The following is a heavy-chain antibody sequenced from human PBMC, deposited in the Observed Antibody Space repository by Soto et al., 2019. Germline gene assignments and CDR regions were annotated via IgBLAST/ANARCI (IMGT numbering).Heavy chain of an antibody. CDR2: IYNSGIT. CDR1: GGSVSSGSHY. CDR3: ARSSDAGCSGGSCYVAYGMDV. Sequence: PSETLSLTCTVSGGSVSSGSHYWGWSRQSPGKGLEWIGYIYNSGITKYNATLKSRVTISVDTSKNQFSLRLISVTAADTAVYYCARSSDAGCSGGSCYVAYGMDVWGQGTTVTVSS. D-gene: IGHD2-15*01. V-gene: IGHV4-61*01. J-gene: IGHJ6*02.